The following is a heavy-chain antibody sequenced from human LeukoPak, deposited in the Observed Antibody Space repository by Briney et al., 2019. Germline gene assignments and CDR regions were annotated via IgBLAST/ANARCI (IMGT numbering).Heavy chain of an antibody. J-gene: IGHJ4*02. CDR2: FSGSGDST. V-gene: IGHV3-23*01. Sequence: GGSLRLSCAASGFTFSSYAMSWVRQAPGKGLEWVSAFSGSGDSTYYADSVKGRFTISRDNSKNTLYLQMNTLRAEDTAVYYCAKDRQSSYRSGSYYAIDYWGQGTLVTVSS. CDR1: GFTFSSYA. CDR3: AKDRQSSYRSGSYYAIDY. D-gene: IGHD3-10*01.